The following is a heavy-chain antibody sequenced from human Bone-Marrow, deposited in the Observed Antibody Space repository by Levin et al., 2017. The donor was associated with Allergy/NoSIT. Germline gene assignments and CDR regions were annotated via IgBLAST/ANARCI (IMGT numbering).Heavy chain of an antibody. CDR3: ASFALGSLYYGLDV. D-gene: IGHD3-10*01. CDR2: ISGSGGRT. CDR1: RLTFNSYA. Sequence: HGESLKISCVDSRLTFNSYAMSWVRQAPGKRLEWVSAISGSGGRTHYADSVKGRFTISRDNSKNTLYLEMNSLRADDTAVYYCASFALGSLYYGLDVWGQGTTVTVSS. J-gene: IGHJ6*02. V-gene: IGHV3-23*01.